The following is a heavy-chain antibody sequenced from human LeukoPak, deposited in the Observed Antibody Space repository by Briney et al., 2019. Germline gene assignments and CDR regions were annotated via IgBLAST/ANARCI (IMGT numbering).Heavy chain of an antibody. J-gene: IGHJ6*02. V-gene: IGHV3-74*01. CDR1: GFTFTTYW. D-gene: IGHD6-13*01. CDR2: INSDGSST. Sequence: QPGGSLRLSCAASGFTFTTYWVHWVRQVPGKGLECVSRINSDGSSTSYADSVKGRFTSSRDNAKNKLYLQMNSLRAEDTAVYYCATRGSRWPHYYYYGMDVWGQGTTVTVSS. CDR3: ATRGSRWPHYYYYGMDV.